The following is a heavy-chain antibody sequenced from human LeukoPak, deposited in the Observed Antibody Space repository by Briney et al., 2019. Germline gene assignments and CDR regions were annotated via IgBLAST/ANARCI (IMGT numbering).Heavy chain of an antibody. CDR1: GYTLTELS. V-gene: IGHV1-24*01. D-gene: IGHD1-26*01. J-gene: IGHJ3*02. Sequence: ASVKVSCKVSGYTLTELSMHWVRQAPGKGLERMGGFDPEDGETIYAQKFQGRVTMTEDTSTDTAYMELSSLRSEDTAVYYCATAEPSEWELAAFDIWGQGTMVTVSS. CDR3: ATAEPSEWELAAFDI. CDR2: FDPEDGET.